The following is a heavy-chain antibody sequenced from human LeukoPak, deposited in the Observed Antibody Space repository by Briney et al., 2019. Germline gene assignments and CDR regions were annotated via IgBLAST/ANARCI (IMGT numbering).Heavy chain of an antibody. CDR1: GYTLTELS. J-gene: IGHJ6*02. CDR3: ATGDYGSAPYYYGMDV. D-gene: IGHD3-10*01. CDR2: FDPEDGET. V-gene: IGHV1-24*01. Sequence: ASVKVSCKVSGYTLTELSMHWVRLAPGKGLEWMGGFDPEDGETIYAQKFQGRVTMTEDTSTDTAYMELSSLRSEDTAVYYCATGDYGSAPYYYGMDVWGQGTTVTVSS.